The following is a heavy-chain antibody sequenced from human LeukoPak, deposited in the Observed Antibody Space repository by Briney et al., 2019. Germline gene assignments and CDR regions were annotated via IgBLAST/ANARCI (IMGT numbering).Heavy chain of an antibody. CDR2: IYYSGST. D-gene: IGHD4-17*01. J-gene: IGHJ5*02. CDR1: GGSISSYY. V-gene: IGHV4-59*12. Sequence: PSETLSLTCTVSGGSISSYYWSWIRQPPGKGLEWIGYIYYSGSTNYNPSLKSRVTISVDTSKNQFSLKLSSVTAADTAVYYCARGDDYGDFTYNWFDPWGQGTLVTVSS. CDR3: ARGDDYGDFTYNWFDP.